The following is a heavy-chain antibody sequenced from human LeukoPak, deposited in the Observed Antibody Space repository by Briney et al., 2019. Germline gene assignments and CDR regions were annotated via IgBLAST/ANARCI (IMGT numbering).Heavy chain of an antibody. J-gene: IGHJ5*02. V-gene: IGHV4-34*01. D-gene: IGHD6-19*01. CDR1: GGSFRGYY. Sequence: MTSETLSLTCAVYGGSFRGYYWSWIRQPPGKGLEWIGEINHSGSTNYNPSLKSRVTISVDTSKNQFSLKLSSVTAADTAVYYCARGSSGWYRNWFDPWGQGTLVTVSS. CDR2: INHSGST. CDR3: ARGSSGWYRNWFDP.